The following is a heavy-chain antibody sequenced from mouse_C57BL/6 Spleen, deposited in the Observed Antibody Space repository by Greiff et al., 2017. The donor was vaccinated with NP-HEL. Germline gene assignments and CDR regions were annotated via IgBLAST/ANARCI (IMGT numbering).Heavy chain of an antibody. D-gene: IGHD2-4*01. Sequence: QVQLQQPGTELVKPGASVKLSCKASGYTFTSYWMHWVKQRPGQGLEWIGNINPSNGGTNYNEKFKSKATLTVDKSSSTAYMQLSSLTSEDSSVYYCARVGYDYDEAWFAYWGQGTLVTVSA. V-gene: IGHV1-53*01. J-gene: IGHJ3*01. CDR1: GYTFTSYW. CDR3: ARVGYDYDEAWFAY. CDR2: INPSNGGT.